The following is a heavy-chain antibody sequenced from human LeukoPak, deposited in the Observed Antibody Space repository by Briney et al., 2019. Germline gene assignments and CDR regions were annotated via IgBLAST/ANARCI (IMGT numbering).Heavy chain of an antibody. CDR1: GFTFSTYV. J-gene: IGHJ4*02. V-gene: IGHV3-23*01. Sequence: GGSLRLSCAASGFTFSTYVMSWVRQAPGKGLEWVSAISGSGGSTYYADSVKGRFTISRDNAKNSLYLQMNNLSAEDTAVYYCVRDSPGYGAYDFDWGQGTLVTVSS. CDR3: VRDSPGYGAYDFD. D-gene: IGHD5-12*01. CDR2: ISGSGGST.